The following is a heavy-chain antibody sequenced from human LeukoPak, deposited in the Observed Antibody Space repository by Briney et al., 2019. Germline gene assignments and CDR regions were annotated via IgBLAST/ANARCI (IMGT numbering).Heavy chain of an antibody. Sequence: SETLSLTCTVSGGSISSGGYCWSWLRQHPGKGLEWIGYIYYSGSTYYNPSLKSRVTISVDTSKNQFSLKLSSVTAADTAVYYCARDKNFFSNWFDPWGQGTLVTVSS. V-gene: IGHV4-31*03. J-gene: IGHJ5*02. CDR3: ARDKNFFSNWFDP. CDR2: IYYSGST. D-gene: IGHD2/OR15-2a*01. CDR1: GGSISSGGYC.